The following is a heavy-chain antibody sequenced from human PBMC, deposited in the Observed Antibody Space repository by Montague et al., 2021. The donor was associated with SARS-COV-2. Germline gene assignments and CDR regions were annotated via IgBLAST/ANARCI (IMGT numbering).Heavy chain of an antibody. CDR3: ARLDIMTAYPYEY. J-gene: IGHJ4*02. CDR2: IRGNGGST. D-gene: IGHD3-9*01. Sequence: SLRLSCSASGFTFSSYAMSWVRQAPGKGLKWVSGIRGNGGSTYYXDSVKGRFTISRDNPKNTLYLQMNSLRAEDTAVYYCARLDIMTAYPYEYWGQGTLVTVPS. V-gene: IGHV3-23*01. CDR1: GFTFSSYA.